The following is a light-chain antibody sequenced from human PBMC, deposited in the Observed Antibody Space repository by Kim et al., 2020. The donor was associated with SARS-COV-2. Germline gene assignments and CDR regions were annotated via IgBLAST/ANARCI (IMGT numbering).Light chain of an antibody. J-gene: IGLJ3*02. Sequence: SYELTQPLSVSVALGQTPMIACRGTFIGSKNVHWYQLKPGQAPVVVIYRDSNRPSGIPERFSGSNSGCTATLTISRAQHGVEADYFCQVLASTTSVFGG. CDR3: QVLASTTSV. CDR1: FIGSKN. V-gene: IGLV3-9*01. CDR2: RDS.